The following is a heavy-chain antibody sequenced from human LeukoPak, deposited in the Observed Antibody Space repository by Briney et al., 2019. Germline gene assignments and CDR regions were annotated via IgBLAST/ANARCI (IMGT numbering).Heavy chain of an antibody. D-gene: IGHD6-19*01. CDR2: IYYSGST. Sequence: PSETLSLTCTVSGGSISSYYWSWIRQPPGKGLEWIGYIYYSGSTNYNPSLKSRVTISVDTSKNQFSLKLSSVTAADTAVYYCARGAAVAGTSFDYWGQGTLVTVSS. CDR3: ARGAAVAGTSFDY. CDR1: GGSISSYY. J-gene: IGHJ4*02. V-gene: IGHV4-59*12.